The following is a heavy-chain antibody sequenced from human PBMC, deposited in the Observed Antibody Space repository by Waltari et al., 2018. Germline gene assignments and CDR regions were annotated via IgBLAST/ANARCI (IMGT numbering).Heavy chain of an antibody. V-gene: IGHV4-38-2*02. Sequence: QVQLQESGPGLVKPSETLSLTCAVSGYSISSGYYWGWIRQPPGKGLEWIGSIYHSGSTYYNPSLKSRVTISVDTSKNQFSLKLSSVTAADTAVYYCARDGGHSSPAHWGQGTLVTVSS. D-gene: IGHD6-13*01. J-gene: IGHJ4*02. CDR2: IYHSGST. CDR1: GYSISSGYY. CDR3: ARDGGHSSPAH.